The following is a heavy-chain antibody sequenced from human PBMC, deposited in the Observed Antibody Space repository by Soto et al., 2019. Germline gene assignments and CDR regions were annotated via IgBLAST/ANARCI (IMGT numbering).Heavy chain of an antibody. Sequence: VQLLESGGGLVQPGGSLRLSCAASGFTFSSYAMSWVRQAPGKGLEWVSAISGSGGSTYYADSVKGRFTISRDNSKNTLYLQMNSLRAEDTAVYYCAKDRALPGYCSGGSCYSGDDAFDIWGQGTMVTVSS. CDR1: GFTFSSYA. CDR3: AKDRALPGYCSGGSCYSGDDAFDI. CDR2: ISGSGGST. J-gene: IGHJ3*02. D-gene: IGHD2-15*01. V-gene: IGHV3-23*01.